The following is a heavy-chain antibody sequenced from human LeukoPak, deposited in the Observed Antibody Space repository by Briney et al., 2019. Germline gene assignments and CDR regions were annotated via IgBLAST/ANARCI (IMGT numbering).Heavy chain of an antibody. CDR1: GFTFSSYS. V-gene: IGHV3-21*01. CDR3: ARWVVGATTRGFDY. CDR2: ISSSSSYI. Sequence: PGGSLRLSCAASGFTFSSYSMNWVRQAPGKGLEWVSSISSSSSYIYYADSVKGRFTISRDNAKNSLYLQMNSLRAEDTAVYYRARWVVGATTRGFDYWGQGTLVTVSS. D-gene: IGHD1-26*01. J-gene: IGHJ4*02.